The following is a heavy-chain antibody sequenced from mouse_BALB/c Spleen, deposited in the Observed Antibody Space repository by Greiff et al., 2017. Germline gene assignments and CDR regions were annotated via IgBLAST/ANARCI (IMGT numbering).Heavy chain of an antibody. CDR1: GFSLTGYG. Sequence: QVQLQESGPGLVAPSQSLSITCTVSGFSLTGYGVNWVRQPPGKGLEWLGMIWGDGSTDYNSALKSRLSISKDNSKSQVFLKMNSLQTDDTARYYCARDGGLRRDAMDYWGQGTSVTVSS. V-gene: IGHV2-6-7*01. CDR3: ARDGGLRRDAMDY. D-gene: IGHD2-4*01. CDR2: IWGDGST. J-gene: IGHJ4*01.